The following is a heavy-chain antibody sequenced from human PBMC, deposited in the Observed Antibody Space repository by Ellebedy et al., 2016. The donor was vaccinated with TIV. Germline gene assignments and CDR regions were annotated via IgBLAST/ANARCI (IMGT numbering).Heavy chain of an antibody. J-gene: IGHJ6*02. CDR3: AKDLDSSGWSYYYYGMDV. CDR2: ISWNSGSI. D-gene: IGHD6-19*01. CDR1: GFTFDDYA. Sequence: SLKISXAASGFTFDDYAMHWVRQAPGKGLEWVSGISWNSGSIGYADSVKGRFTISRDNAKNSLYLQMNSLRAEDTAVYYCAKDLDSSGWSYYYYGMDVWGQGTTVTVSS. V-gene: IGHV3-9*01.